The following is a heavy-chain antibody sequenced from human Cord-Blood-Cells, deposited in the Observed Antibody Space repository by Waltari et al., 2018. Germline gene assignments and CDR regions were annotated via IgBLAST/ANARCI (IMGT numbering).Heavy chain of an antibody. Sequence: EVQLVEFGGGLVKPRGSLRLSCADSGFHFSNAGRGWVRQAPGKGLEWVGRIKSKTDGGTTDYAEPGKGRFTISKDDSKNPLYLQMNSLKTEDTAVYYCTTFLTTVTDYWGQGTLVTVSS. CDR1: GFHFSNAG. CDR3: TTFLTTVTDY. J-gene: IGHJ4*02. CDR2: IKSKTDGGTT. D-gene: IGHD4-17*01. V-gene: IGHV3-15*01.